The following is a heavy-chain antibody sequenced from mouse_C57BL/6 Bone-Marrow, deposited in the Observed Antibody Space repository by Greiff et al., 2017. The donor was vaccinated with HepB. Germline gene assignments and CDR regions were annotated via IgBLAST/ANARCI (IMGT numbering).Heavy chain of an antibody. CDR3: AQYPLSMDY. CDR2: IRNKANGYTT. Sequence: EVKLVESGGGLVQPGGSLSLSCAASGFTFTDYYMSWVRQPPGKALEWLGFIRNKANGYTTEYSASVKGRFTISRDNSQSFLYLQMSALRAEDSAPHYCAQYPLSMDYWGQGTSVTASS. J-gene: IGHJ4*01. V-gene: IGHV7-3*01. CDR1: GFTFTDYY. D-gene: IGHD6-1*01.